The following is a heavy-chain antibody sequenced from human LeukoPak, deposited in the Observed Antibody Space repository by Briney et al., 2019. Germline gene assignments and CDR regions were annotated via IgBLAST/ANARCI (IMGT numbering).Heavy chain of an antibody. CDR1: GGSISSYY. Sequence: PSETLSLTCTVSGGSISSYYWSWIRQPPGKGLEWIGYIYYSGSTNYNPSLKSRVTISVDTSKNQFSLKLSSVTAADTAVYYCARDLPYYYDSSGYDVGAFDIWGQGTMVTVSS. J-gene: IGHJ3*02. V-gene: IGHV4-59*01. CDR2: IYYSGST. D-gene: IGHD3-22*01. CDR3: ARDLPYYYDSSGYDVGAFDI.